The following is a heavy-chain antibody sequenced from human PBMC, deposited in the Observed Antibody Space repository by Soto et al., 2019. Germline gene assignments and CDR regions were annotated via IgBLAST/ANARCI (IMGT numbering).Heavy chain of an antibody. V-gene: IGHV1-46*01. CDR3: ARWAPDAFHI. Sequence: QVQLMQSGAEVKKPGASVKVSCKASGYSFTTYNIHWVRQAPGQGLEWMGVVNPSSGTTSYAQKFQGRVTMTRDTSTSTVYMELSSLRSQDAAVYYCARWAPDAFHIWGQGTLVTVSS. CDR2: VNPSSGTT. J-gene: IGHJ3*02. CDR1: GYSFTTYN.